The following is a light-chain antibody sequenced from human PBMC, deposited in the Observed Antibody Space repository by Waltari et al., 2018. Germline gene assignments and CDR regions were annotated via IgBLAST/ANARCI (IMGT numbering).Light chain of an antibody. CDR1: QSVSVW. CDR2: AAS. V-gene: IGKV1-5*03. CDR3: QQYNSYST. Sequence: DVQMTQSPSTLSASVGDRVTITCRASQSVSVWLAWYQQKPGKAPKLLNYAASSLESGVPSRFSGSGSGTEFTLTISGLQPDDFATYYCQQYNSYSTFGQGTKVEIK. J-gene: IGKJ1*01.